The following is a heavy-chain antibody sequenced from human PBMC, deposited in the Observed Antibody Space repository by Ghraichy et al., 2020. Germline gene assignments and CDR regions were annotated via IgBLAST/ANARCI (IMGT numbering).Heavy chain of an antibody. Sequence: SETLSLTCAVSGGSFSRYYWTWVRQPPGKGLEWIGEISHTGTTSYSPSLQSRVTMSVDTSKNQFSLKLTSLTAADTSVYYCARGSPNWFDTWGQGTLVTVSS. J-gene: IGHJ5*02. CDR3: ARGSPNWFDT. CDR2: ISHTGTT. CDR1: GGSFSRYY. V-gene: IGHV4-34*01.